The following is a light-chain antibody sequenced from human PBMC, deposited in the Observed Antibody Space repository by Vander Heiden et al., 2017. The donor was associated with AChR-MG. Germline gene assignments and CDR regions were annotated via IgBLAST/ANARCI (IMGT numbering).Light chain of an antibody. J-gene: IGKJ5*01. CDR2: DAS. V-gene: IGKV3-15*01. Sequence: EIVMTQSPATLSVSPGETVTLSCRASQSVSTNLAWYQQKPDQAPRRLIYDASTRATGIPVRFSGSGSGTEFTLTISSLQSEDFAVYYCQQYNKWPPITFGQGTRLEIK. CDR1: QSVSTN. CDR3: QQYNKWPPIT.